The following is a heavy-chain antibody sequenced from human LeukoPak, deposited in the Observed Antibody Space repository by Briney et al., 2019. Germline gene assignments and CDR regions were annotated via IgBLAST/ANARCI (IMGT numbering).Heavy chain of an antibody. CDR1: GYTFTSYD. CDR3: ARDAESYGSGRYY. J-gene: IGHJ4*02. V-gene: IGHV1-8*03. CDR2: MNPNSGNT. D-gene: IGHD3-10*01. Sequence: ASVKVSCKASGYTFTSYDINWVRQATGQGLEWMGWMNPNSGNTGYAQKFQGRVTITADKSTSTAYMELSRLRSDDTAVYYCARDAESYGSGRYYWGKGTLVTVSS.